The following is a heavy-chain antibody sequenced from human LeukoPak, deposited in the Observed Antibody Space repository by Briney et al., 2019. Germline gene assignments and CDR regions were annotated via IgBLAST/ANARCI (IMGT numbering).Heavy chain of an antibody. CDR3: ARHRYNYRDYFDY. J-gene: IGHJ4*02. CDR1: GGSISSSY. CDR2: ISYSGST. V-gene: IGHV4-59*08. D-gene: IGHD5-24*01. Sequence: SETLSLTCTVSGGSISSSYWSWIRQPPGKGLEWIGYISYSGSTSYNPSLKSRVTISVDTSKNQFSLKLSSVTAADTAVHYCARHRYNYRDYFDYWGQGTLVTVSS.